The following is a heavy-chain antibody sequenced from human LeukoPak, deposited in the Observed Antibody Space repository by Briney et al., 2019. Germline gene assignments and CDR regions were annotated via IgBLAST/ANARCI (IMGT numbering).Heavy chain of an antibody. D-gene: IGHD2/OR15-2a*01. J-gene: IGHJ5*02. CDR2: FYSSGST. Sequence: SETLSLTCTVFGGSITTYSWSWIRQPAGRGLDWIGRFYSSGSTDYNPSLKSRVTMSVDTSKNQVSLKLSFVTAADTAIYYCARDFSSKNWFDTWGQGTLVTVSS. V-gene: IGHV4-4*07. CDR3: ARDFSSKNWFDT. CDR1: GGSITTYS.